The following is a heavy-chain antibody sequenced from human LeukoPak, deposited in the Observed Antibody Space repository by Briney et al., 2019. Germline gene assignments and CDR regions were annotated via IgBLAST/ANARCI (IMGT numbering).Heavy chain of an antibody. CDR3: ARLEWELRYYFDY. V-gene: IGHV4-39*07. J-gene: IGHJ4*02. CDR2: IYYSGST. D-gene: IGHD1-26*01. CDR1: GGSISSSSYY. Sequence: SETLSLTCTVSGGSISSSSYYWGWIRQPPGKGLEWIGSIYYSGSTYYNPSLKSRVTISVDTSKNQFSLKLSSVTAADTAVYYCARLEWELRYYFDYWGQGTLVTVSS.